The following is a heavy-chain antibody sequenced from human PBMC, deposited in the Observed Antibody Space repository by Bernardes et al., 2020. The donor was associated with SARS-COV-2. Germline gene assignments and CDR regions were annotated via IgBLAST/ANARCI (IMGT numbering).Heavy chain of an antibody. D-gene: IGHD4-4*01. CDR3: ARNTVGAIYFGLDV. V-gene: IGHV2-70*11. CDR2: IDWDDDK. J-gene: IGHJ6*02. CDR1: GFSLSTSGMC. Sequence: SGPTLVKPTQTLILTCTFSGFSLSTSGMCVNWIRQPPGKALAWLARIDWDDDKYYSTSLKTRLTISKDTSKNQVVLSMTNVDPMDTATYYCARNTVGAIYFGLDVWGPGTTVTVSS.